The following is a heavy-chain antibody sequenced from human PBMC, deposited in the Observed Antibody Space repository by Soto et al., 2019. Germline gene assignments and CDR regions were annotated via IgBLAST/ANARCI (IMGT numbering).Heavy chain of an antibody. Sequence: QVQLQQWGAGLLKPSETLTLTCSVSGGSFSGYYWSWIRQSPVKGLEWIGLVNLGGNTNYSPPLKRRATISIDVSKNQFSLSLTSLTAAESAVYFCARTMTTVTPPGMDVWGQGTTVTVSS. CDR3: ARTMTTVTPPGMDV. D-gene: IGHD4-4*01. V-gene: IGHV4-34*02. CDR2: VNLGGNT. CDR1: GGSFSGYY. J-gene: IGHJ6*02.